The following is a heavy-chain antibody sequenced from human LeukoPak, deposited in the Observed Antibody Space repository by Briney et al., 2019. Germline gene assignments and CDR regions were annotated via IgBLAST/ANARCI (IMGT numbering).Heavy chain of an antibody. Sequence: GASVKASCKASGYTFTGYYMHWGRQAPGQGLRWMGWINPNSGGTNYAQKFQGRVTMTRDTSISTAYMELSRLRSDDTAVYYCARDLEDFWSGYYSRYFDYWGQGTLVTVSS. J-gene: IGHJ4*02. CDR3: ARDLEDFWSGYYSRYFDY. V-gene: IGHV1-2*02. CDR1: GYTFTGYY. D-gene: IGHD3-3*01. CDR2: INPNSGGT.